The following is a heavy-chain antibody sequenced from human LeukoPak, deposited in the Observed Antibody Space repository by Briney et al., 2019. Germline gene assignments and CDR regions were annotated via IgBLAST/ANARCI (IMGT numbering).Heavy chain of an antibody. CDR3: AKGTSSSCYSAPNY. Sequence: PGGSLRLSCAASGLRFGSYWMNWVRQAPGKGLEWVANMNQDGSEKNYVDSVKGRFTISRDNTKNSLFLQMDSLRAEDTAVYYCAKGTSSSCYSAPNYWGQGTLVTVSS. CDR2: MNQDGSEK. D-gene: IGHD2-15*01. V-gene: IGHV3-7*03. J-gene: IGHJ4*02. CDR1: GLRFGSYW.